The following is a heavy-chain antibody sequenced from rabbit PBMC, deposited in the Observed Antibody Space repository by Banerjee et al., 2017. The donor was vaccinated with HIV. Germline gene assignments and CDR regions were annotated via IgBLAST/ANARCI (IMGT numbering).Heavy chain of an antibody. J-gene: IGHJ4*01. D-gene: IGHD4-1*01. V-gene: IGHV1S45*01. CDR2: IWTSIGTA. CDR3: ARDTSAWGTDGFNL. CDR1: GFSFSSSYY. Sequence: QEQLEESGGDLVKPEGSLTLTCTASGFSFSSSYYMCWVRQAPGKGLEWIGCIWTSIGTAYCASWVNGRFTISKTSSTTVTLQMTSLSAADTATYFCARDTSAWGTDGFNLWGQGTRVTVS.